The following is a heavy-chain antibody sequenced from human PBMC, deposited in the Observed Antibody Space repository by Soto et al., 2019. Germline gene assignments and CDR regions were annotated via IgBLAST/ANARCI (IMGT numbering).Heavy chain of an antibody. D-gene: IGHD3-3*01. J-gene: IGHJ4*02. Sequence: QVQLQQWGAGLLKPSETLSLTCAVSGGSFSGYYWSWIRQPPGKGLGWIGEINHSGSTNYNPSLKSRVTISVDTSKNQFSLKLSSVTAADTAVYYWARSAYYDCWSGYYTGDYWGQGTLVTVSS. V-gene: IGHV4-34*01. CDR3: ARSAYYDCWSGYYTGDY. CDR2: INHSGST. CDR1: GGSFSGYY.